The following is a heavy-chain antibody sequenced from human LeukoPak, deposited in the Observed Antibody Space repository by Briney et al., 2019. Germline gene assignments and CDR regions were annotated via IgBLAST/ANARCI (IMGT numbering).Heavy chain of an antibody. CDR1: GYTFTGYY. J-gene: IGHJ3*02. CDR2: INPNGGGA. D-gene: IGHD3-3*01. Sequence: GASVKVSCKASGYTFTGYYMLWVRQAPGQGLEWMGWINPNGGGANYSQKFQGRVTMTRDTSISTAYMELRRLRSDDTAVHYCAREAQLHITIFGVPGSAFDICGQGALVTVSS. V-gene: IGHV1-2*02. CDR3: AREAQLHITIFGVPGSAFDI.